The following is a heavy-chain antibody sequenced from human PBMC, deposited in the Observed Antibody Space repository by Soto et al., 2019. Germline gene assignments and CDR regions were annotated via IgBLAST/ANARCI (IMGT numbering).Heavy chain of an antibody. J-gene: IGHJ5*02. D-gene: IGHD3-3*01. CDR2: IYYSGST. Sequence: SETLSLTCTVSGGSISSSSYYWGWIRQPPGKGLEWIGSIYYSGSTYYKPSLKSRVTISVDTSKNQFSLKLSSVTAADTAVYYCASTYYDFWSGFVNGNWFDPWGQGTLVTVPQ. V-gene: IGHV4-39*01. CDR3: ASTYYDFWSGFVNGNWFDP. CDR1: GGSISSSSYY.